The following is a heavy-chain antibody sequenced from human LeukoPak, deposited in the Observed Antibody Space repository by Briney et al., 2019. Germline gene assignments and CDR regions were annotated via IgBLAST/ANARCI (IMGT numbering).Heavy chain of an antibody. CDR3: VRVGEDYGDRWDF. D-gene: IGHD4-17*01. CDR2: INPDDKSA. Sequence: GGSLRLSCAASGFTFSKYWLHWLRQAPGKGLVWVSRINPDDKSASYADSVKGRFTIARDDARKTLYLQMNSLRAEDTAVYYCVRVGEDYGDRWDFWGQGTLVTVSS. CDR1: GFTFSKYW. J-gene: IGHJ4*02. V-gene: IGHV3-74*01.